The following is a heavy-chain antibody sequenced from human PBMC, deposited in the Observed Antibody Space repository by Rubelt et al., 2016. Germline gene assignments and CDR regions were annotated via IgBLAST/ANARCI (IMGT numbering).Heavy chain of an antibody. D-gene: IGHD2-15*01. V-gene: IGHV6-1*01. CDR1: GDSVSTNSVA. CDR3: ARDHGGLDY. CDR2: TYYRAKGYN. Sequence: QVQLQQSGPGLVKPSQTLSLTCAISGDSVSTNSVAWNWIRQSPSRGLEWLGRTYYRAKGYNEYAISVKSRIPINPAPSKNQFSLQLNSVTPEDTAVYYCARDHGGLDYWGQGTLVTVSS. J-gene: IGHJ4*02.